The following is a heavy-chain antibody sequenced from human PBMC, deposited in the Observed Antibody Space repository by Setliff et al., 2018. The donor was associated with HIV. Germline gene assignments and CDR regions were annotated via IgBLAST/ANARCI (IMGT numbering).Heavy chain of an antibody. V-gene: IGHV4-34*01. CDR2: ISHSGRT. D-gene: IGHD2-15*01. J-gene: IGHJ4*02. CDR3: ARGTMLVVAATPGRQWRAHFDY. Sequence: SETLSLTCAVYGGSLTDYDWTWIRQTPAKGLEWIGEISHSGRTNYNPSLKTRLIISRDTSKNQFSLKLSSVTAADTAVYYCARGTMLVVAATPGRQWRAHFDYWGQGTLVTVSS. CDR1: GGSLTDYD.